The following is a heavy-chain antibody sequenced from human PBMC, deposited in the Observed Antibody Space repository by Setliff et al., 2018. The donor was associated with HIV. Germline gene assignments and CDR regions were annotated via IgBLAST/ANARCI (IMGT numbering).Heavy chain of an antibody. CDR1: GGSASNSRYY. CDR2: IHYNEKT. V-gene: IGHV4-39*02. Sequence: SETLSLTCTVSGGSASNSRYYWAWIRQPPGKGLEYIGSIHYNEKTYYNPSLKSRVTIPMDTSTNQFSLKLTSVTAADTAVYYCAREHYEGSGWGAFDIWGQGTMVTVSS. CDR3: AREHYEGSGWGAFDI. D-gene: IGHD3-22*01. J-gene: IGHJ3*02.